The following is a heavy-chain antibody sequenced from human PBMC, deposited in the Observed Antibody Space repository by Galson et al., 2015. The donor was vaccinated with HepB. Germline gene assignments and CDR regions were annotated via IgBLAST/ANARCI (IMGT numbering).Heavy chain of an antibody. CDR3: AREFASGCGSYSN. D-gene: IGHD2-15*01. V-gene: IGHV3-74*01. CDR1: GFTFSDYW. J-gene: IGHJ4*02. CDR2: ISADGTRT. Sequence: SLRLSCAASGFTFSDYWMHWVRQAPGKGLLWVSYISADGTRTKYADSVKGRFTISRDNAKNTVYLQMNSLRAEDTAVYYCAREFASGCGSYSNWGQGSLVTVSS.